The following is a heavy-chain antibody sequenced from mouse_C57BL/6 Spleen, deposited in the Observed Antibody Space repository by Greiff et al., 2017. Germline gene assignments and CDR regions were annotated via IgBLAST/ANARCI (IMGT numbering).Heavy chain of an antibody. CDR1: GYTFTSYW. V-gene: IGHV1-50*01. J-gene: IGHJ2*01. CDR3: AARGTTGGFDY. CDR2: IDRSDSYT. Sequence: QVQLQQPGAELVKPGASVKLSCKASGYTFTSYWMQWVKQRPGQGLEWIGEIDRSDSYTNYNPKFKGKATLTVDTSSSTAYMQLSSLTSEDSAVYYCAARGTTGGFDYWGQGTTLTVSS. D-gene: IGHD1-1*01.